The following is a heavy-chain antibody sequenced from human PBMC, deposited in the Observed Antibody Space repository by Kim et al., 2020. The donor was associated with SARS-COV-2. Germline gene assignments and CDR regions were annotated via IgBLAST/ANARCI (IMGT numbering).Heavy chain of an antibody. J-gene: IGHJ5*02. CDR3: ARDPRVAADDNWFDP. CDR2: INHSGNT. V-gene: IGHV4-34*01. D-gene: IGHD6-19*01. CDR1: GGSLSGYY. Sequence: SETLSLTCAVYGGSLSGYYWSWIRQPPGKGLEWIGEINHSGNTNYYPSLKSRVTMSVDRSKNQFSLKLTSVTAADTAVYYCARDPRVAADDNWFDPWGQG.